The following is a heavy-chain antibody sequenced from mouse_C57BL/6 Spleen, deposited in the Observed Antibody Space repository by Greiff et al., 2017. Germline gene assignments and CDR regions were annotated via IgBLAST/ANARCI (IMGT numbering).Heavy chain of an antibody. V-gene: IGHV2-5*01. CDR1: GFSLTSYG. CDR2: IWRGGST. D-gene: IGHD2-1*01. CDR3: AKTRGPDYYGNYRGYYAMDY. J-gene: IGHJ4*01. Sequence: QVQLQQSGPGLVQPSQSLSITCTVSGFSLTSYGVHWVRQSPGKGLEWLGVIWRGGSTAYNAAFMSRLSITKDNSESHVFFKMNRPRADDTAIYDCAKTRGPDYYGNYRGYYAMDYWGQGTSVTVSS.